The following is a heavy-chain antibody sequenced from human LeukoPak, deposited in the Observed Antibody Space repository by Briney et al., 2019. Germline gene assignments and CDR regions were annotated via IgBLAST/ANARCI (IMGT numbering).Heavy chain of an antibody. D-gene: IGHD1-26*01. CDR1: GFTVSSNY. CDR3: ARSRATAKGSYYFDY. J-gene: IGHJ4*02. V-gene: IGHV3-53*01. CDR2: IYSGGST. Sequence: GGSLRLSCAASGFTVSSNYMSWVRQAPGKGLEWVSVIYSGGSTYYADSVKGRFTISRDNSKNTLYLQMSSLRAEDTAVYYCARSRATAKGSYYFDYWGQGTLVTVSS.